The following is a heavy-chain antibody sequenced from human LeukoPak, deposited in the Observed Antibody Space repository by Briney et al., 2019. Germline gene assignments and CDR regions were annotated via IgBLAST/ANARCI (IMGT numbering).Heavy chain of an antibody. V-gene: IGHV1-46*01. J-gene: IGHJ4*02. CDR1: GYTFTSYY. D-gene: IGHD7-27*01. CDR3: ARAAVKTGDISRSNGPPLDY. CDR2: INPSGGST. Sequence: ASVKVSCKASGYTFTSYYMHWVRQAPGQGLEWMGIINPSGGSTSYAQKFQGRVTMTRDTSTSTVYMELSSLRSEDTAVYYCARAAVKTGDISRSNGPPLDYWGQGTLVTVSS.